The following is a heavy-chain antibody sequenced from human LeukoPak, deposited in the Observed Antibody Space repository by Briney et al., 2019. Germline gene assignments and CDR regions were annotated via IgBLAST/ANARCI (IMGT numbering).Heavy chain of an antibody. CDR1: GFTVSSDY. V-gene: IGHV3-53*01. D-gene: IGHD1-7*01. CDR2: IYTAGST. Sequence: GGSLRLSCAASGFTVSSDYMSWVREAPGKGLVWVSIIYTAGSTYYTDSVKGRFTISRDNSKNTVYLQMNSLRAEDMAVYYRARGSLWGTTSSWGQGTLVTV. CDR3: ARGSLWGTTSS. J-gene: IGHJ5*02.